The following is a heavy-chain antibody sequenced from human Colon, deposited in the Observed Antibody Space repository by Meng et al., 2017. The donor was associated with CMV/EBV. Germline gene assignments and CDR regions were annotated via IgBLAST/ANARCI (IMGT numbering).Heavy chain of an antibody. CDR2: IYWDDDK. D-gene: IGHD3-10*01. CDR3: AHRPYGSGSYFFDY. V-gene: IGHV2-5*02. J-gene: IGHJ4*02. Sequence: HIPFKESGPTLVKPTQTLTLICTFAGFSLSTIGMGVGWIRQPPGKALEWLGVIYWDDDKRYSPSLKSRLTITKDTSKNQVVLTMTNLDPLDTATYYCAHRPYGSGSYFFDYWGQGTLVTVSS. CDR1: GFSLSTIGMG.